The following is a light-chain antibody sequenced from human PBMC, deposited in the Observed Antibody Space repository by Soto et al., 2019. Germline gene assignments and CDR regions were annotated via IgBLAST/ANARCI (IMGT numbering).Light chain of an antibody. CDR3: SLYAGASAYVI. CDR2: EGS. V-gene: IGLV2-23*01. Sequence: QSALTQPASVSGSPGQSITLSCTGSSRDVGSYNLVSWYQQHPGKAPKLIIYEGSKRPSGVSNRFSGSKSGNTASLTISGLQAEDEADYYCSLYAGASAYVIFGGGTKLTVL. J-gene: IGLJ2*01. CDR1: SRDVGSYNL.